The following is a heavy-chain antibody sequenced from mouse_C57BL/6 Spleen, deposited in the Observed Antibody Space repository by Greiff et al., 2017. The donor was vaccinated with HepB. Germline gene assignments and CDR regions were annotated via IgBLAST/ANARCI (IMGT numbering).Heavy chain of an antibody. CDR2: FHPYNDDT. CDR1: GYTFTTYP. V-gene: IGHV1-47*01. CDR3: ARGAQYYGSSYWYFDV. D-gene: IGHD1-1*01. J-gene: IGHJ1*03. Sequence: VQLQQSGAELVKPGASVKMSCKASGYTFTTYPIEWMKQNHGKSLEWIGNFHPYNDDTKYNEKFKGKATLTVEKSSSTVYLELSRLTSDDSAVYYGARGAQYYGSSYWYFDVWGTGTTVTVSS.